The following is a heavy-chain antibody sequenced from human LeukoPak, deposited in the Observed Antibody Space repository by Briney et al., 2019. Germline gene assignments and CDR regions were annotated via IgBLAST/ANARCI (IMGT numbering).Heavy chain of an antibody. CDR1: GFTFGDYA. CDR2: IRSKPYGGTA. CDR3: SRFTYSSLYSYYYKDV. V-gene: IGHV3-49*04. Sequence: GGSLRLSCTTSGFTFGDYAMTWVRQAPGKGLEWVGFIRSKPYGGTAEYAASMEGRFTISRDDSKSIAYLQMNSLKTGDTAVYYCSRFTYSSLYSYYYKDVWGKGTTVTVSS. D-gene: IGHD4-11*01. J-gene: IGHJ6*03.